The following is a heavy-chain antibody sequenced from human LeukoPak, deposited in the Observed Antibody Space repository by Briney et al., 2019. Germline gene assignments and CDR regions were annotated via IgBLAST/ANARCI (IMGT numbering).Heavy chain of an antibody. CDR3: ARGDCSGGSCYWFDP. Sequence: PSETLSLTCTVSGGSISSYYWSWIRQPAGKGLEWIGRIYTSGSTSYNPSLKSRVTMSVDTSKNQFSLKLSSVTAADTAVYYCARGDCSGGSCYWFDPWGQGTLVTVSS. J-gene: IGHJ5*02. V-gene: IGHV4-4*07. CDR2: IYTSGST. CDR1: GGSISSYY. D-gene: IGHD2-15*01.